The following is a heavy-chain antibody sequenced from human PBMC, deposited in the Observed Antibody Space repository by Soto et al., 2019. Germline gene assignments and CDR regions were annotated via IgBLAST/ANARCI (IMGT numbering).Heavy chain of an antibody. CDR1: GGSFSGYY. D-gene: IGHD6-6*01. Sequence: SETLSLTCAVYGGSFSGYYWSWIRQPPGKGLEWIGEINHSGSTNYNPSLKSRVTISVDTSKNQFSLKLSSVTAADTAVYYCARRRRYSSSSQARRHYFDYWGQGTLVTVSS. V-gene: IGHV4-34*01. CDR3: ARRRRYSSSSQARRHYFDY. CDR2: INHSGST. J-gene: IGHJ4*02.